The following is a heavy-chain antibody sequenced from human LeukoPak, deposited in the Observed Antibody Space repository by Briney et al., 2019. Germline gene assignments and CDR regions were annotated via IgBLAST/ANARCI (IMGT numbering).Heavy chain of an antibody. J-gene: IGHJ4*02. CDR1: GFTFSSYA. CDR2: ISGSGGST. CDR3: ARDEEGSDSSGYYDY. D-gene: IGHD3-22*01. V-gene: IGHV3-23*01. Sequence: PGGSLRLSCAASGFTFSSYAMSWVRQAPGKGLEWVSAISGSGGSTYYADSVKGRFTISRDNSKNTLYLQMNSLRAEDTAVYYCARDEEGSDSSGYYDYWGQGTLVTVSS.